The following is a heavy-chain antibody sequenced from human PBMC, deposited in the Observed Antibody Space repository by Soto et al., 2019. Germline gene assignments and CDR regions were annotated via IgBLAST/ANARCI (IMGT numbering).Heavy chain of an antibody. CDR1: GYTFTSYD. CDR3: ARGEEIVATTSHYYYYMDV. D-gene: IGHD5-12*01. J-gene: IGHJ6*03. CDR2: MNPNSGNT. Sequence: QVQLVQSGAEVKKPGASVKVSCKASGYTFTSYDINWVRQATGQGLEWMGWMNPNSGNTGYAQKFQGRVTMTRNTSISTAYMELSSLRSEDTAVYYCARGEEIVATTSHYYYYMDVWGKGTTVTVSS. V-gene: IGHV1-8*01.